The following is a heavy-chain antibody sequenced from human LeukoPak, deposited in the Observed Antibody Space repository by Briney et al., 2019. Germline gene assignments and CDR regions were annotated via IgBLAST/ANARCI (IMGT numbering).Heavy chain of an antibody. CDR3: ASEMATNLFDY. Sequence: PSETLSLTCTVSGGSISSYYWSWIRQPPGKGLEWIGYIYYSGSTNYNPSLKSRVTISVDTSKNQFPLKLSSVTAADTAVYYCASEMATNLFDYWGQGTLVTVSS. V-gene: IGHV4-59*01. D-gene: IGHD5-24*01. CDR1: GGSISSYY. CDR2: IYYSGST. J-gene: IGHJ4*02.